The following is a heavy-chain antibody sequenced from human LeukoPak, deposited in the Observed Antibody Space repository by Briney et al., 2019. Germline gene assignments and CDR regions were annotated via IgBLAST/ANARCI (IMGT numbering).Heavy chain of an antibody. CDR1: GFTVSDNY. CDR2: IYSGCST. J-gene: IGHJ4*02. CDR3: ARDPGYEYVYDY. Sequence: GSLRLSCAASGFTVSDNYMSWVRQAPGKGLEGVSVIYSGCSTYYADSVKGRFTNSRDNSKNTVYLQMNSLRAEDTAVYYGARDPGYEYVYDYWGQGTLVTVS. D-gene: IGHD2/OR15-2a*01. V-gene: IGHV3-66*01.